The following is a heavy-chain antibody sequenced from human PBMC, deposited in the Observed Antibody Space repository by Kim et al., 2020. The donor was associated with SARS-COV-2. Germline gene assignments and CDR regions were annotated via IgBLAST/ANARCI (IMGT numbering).Heavy chain of an antibody. V-gene: IGHV4-30-4*01. CDR3: AGGPYYGSGTLNYYYYGMDV. CDR1: GGSISSGDYY. D-gene: IGHD3-10*01. CDR2: IYYSGST. J-gene: IGHJ6*02. Sequence: SETLSLTCTVSGGSISSGDYYWSWIRQPPGKGLEWIGYIYYSGSTYYNPSLKSRVTISVDTSKNQFSLKLSSVTAADTAVYYCAGGPYYGSGTLNYYYYGMDVWGQGTTVTVSS.